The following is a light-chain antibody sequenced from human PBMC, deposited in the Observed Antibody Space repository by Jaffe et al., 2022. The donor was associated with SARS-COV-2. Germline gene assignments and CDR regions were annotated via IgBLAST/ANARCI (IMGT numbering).Light chain of an antibody. Sequence: EIVMTQSPATLSVSPGERATLSCRASQSVGTNLAWYQQKPGQAPRLLISGASTRATGIPARFSGSGSGTEFTLTISSLQSEDFAVYYCQQYNYWWTFGQGTKVEIK. CDR3: QQYNYWWT. CDR1: QSVGTN. J-gene: IGKJ1*01. V-gene: IGKV3-15*01. CDR2: GAS.